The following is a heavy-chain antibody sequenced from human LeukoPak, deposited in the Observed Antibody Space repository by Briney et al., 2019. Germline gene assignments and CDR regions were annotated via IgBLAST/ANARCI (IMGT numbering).Heavy chain of an antibody. J-gene: IGHJ3*02. Sequence: ASVKVSCKASGYTFTSYYMHWVRQAPGQGLAWMGIINPSGGSTSYAQKFQGRVTMTRDTSTSTVYMELSSLRSDDTAAYYCAREGTDYCSATGAFNIWGQGTMVTVSS. D-gene: IGHD3-10*01. CDR2: INPSGGST. CDR3: AREGTDYCSATGAFNI. V-gene: IGHV1-46*01. CDR1: GYTFTSYY.